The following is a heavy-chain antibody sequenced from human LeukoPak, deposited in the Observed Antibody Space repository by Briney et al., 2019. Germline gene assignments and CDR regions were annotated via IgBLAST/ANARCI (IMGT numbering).Heavy chain of an antibody. J-gene: IGHJ4*02. CDR1: GGSISSSSYY. CDR3: ARQHLRDYDSGGDFDY. CDR2: IYYSGST. V-gene: IGHV4-39*01. Sequence: SETLSLTCTVSGGSISSSSYYWGWIRQPPGKGLEWIGRIYYSGSTYYNPSLKSRVTIPVDTSKNQFSLKLSSVTAADTAVYYCARQHLRDYDSGGDFDYWGQGTLVTVSS. D-gene: IGHD3-22*01.